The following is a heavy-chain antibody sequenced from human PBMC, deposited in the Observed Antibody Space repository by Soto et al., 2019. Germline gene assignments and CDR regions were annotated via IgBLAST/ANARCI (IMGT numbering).Heavy chain of an antibody. Sequence: EVQLLESGGGLVQPGGSLRLSCTACGFTFSTYAMSWVRQAPGKGLEWVSTISDSGSTYYADSVKGRFTISRDNSKNTLYLEMNSLRAEDTAVYYCAKDKGGRYCSRTSCLYSFDYWGQGTLVTVSS. J-gene: IGHJ4*02. CDR2: ISDSGST. V-gene: IGHV3-23*01. CDR3: AKDKGGRYCSRTSCLYSFDY. CDR1: GFTFSTYA. D-gene: IGHD2-2*01.